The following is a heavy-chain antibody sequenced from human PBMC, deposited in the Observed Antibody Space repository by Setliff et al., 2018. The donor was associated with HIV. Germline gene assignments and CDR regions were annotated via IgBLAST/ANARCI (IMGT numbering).Heavy chain of an antibody. V-gene: IGHV4-34*01. CDR3: ARGTHGDFDY. Sequence: SETLSLTCAVYDGSFSGYYWSWIRQPPGKGLEWIGEIDHSGSTNYNPSLRSRVIMSMDTSKNQFSLKLSSVTAADTAVYYCARGTHGDFDYWGQGTLVTVSS. CDR1: DGSFSGYY. D-gene: IGHD4-17*01. J-gene: IGHJ4*02. CDR2: IDHSGST.